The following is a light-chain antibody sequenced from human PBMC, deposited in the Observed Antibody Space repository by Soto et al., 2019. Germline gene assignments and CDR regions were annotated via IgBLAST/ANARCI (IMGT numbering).Light chain of an antibody. V-gene: IGKV1-8*01. J-gene: IGKJ1*01. Sequence: AIRMTQSPSSLSASTGDRVTITCRASQGISSYLAWYQQKPGKAPKLLIYKASSLESGVPSRFSGSGSGTEFTLTISSLQPDDFATYYCQQYNSYSWTFGQGTKVDI. CDR3: QQYNSYSWT. CDR2: KAS. CDR1: QGISSY.